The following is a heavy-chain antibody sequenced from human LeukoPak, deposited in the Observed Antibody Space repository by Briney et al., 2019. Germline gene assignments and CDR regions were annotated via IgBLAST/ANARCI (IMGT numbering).Heavy chain of an antibody. J-gene: IGHJ4*02. CDR3: AKIMVRGAIRYFDY. D-gene: IGHD3-10*01. V-gene: IGHV4-39*01. CDR2: IYYSGST. CDR1: GGSISSSSYY. Sequence: SETLSLTCTVSGGSISSSSYYWGWIRQPPGKGLEWMGSIYYSGSTYYNPSLKSRVTISVDTSKNQFSLKLSSVTAADPAVYYCAKIMVRGAIRYFDYWGQGTLVTVSS.